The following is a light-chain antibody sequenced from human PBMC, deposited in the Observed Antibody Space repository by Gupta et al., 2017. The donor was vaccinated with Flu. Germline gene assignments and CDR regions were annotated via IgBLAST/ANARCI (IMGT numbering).Light chain of an antibody. V-gene: IGLV1-51*02. CDR1: RPTIGGHY. J-gene: IGLJ3*02. CDR2: EDD. Sequence: QSVLTQPPSVSAAPGQKVTISCSGSRPTIGGHYVSWYQQVPGTAPKLLIYEDDKRPSGIPDRFSASKSGTSATLGITGLQTGDEADYYCGTWDSSLSAGGFGGGTKLTVL. CDR3: GTWDSSLSAGG.